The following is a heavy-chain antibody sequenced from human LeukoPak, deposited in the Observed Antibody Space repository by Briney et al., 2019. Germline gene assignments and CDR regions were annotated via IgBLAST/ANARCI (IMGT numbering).Heavy chain of an antibody. J-gene: IGHJ6*02. CDR2: IWYDGSNK. CDR3: ARDLCSSTSCYDFYYYYGMDV. V-gene: IGHV3-33*01. D-gene: IGHD2-2*01. CDR1: GFTFSSYG. Sequence: GGSLRLSCAASGFTFSSYGIHWVRQAPGKGLEWVAVIWYDGSNKYYAGSVKGRFTISRDNSKNTLYLQMNSLRAEDTAVYYCARDLCSSTSCYDFYYYYGMDVWGQGTTVTVSS.